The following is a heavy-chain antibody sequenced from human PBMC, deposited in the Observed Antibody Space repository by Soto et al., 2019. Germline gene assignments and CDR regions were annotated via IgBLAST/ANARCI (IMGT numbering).Heavy chain of an antibody. D-gene: IGHD1-26*01. V-gene: IGHV4-30-2*01. Sequence: SETLSLTCAVSGGSISSGGYSWSWIRQPPGKGLEWIGYTYHSGSTYYNPSLKSRVTISVDRSKNQFSLKLSSVTAADTAVYYCARVATNLYYCDYWGQGTLVTVS. CDR1: GGSISSGGYS. J-gene: IGHJ4*02. CDR3: ARVATNLYYCDY. CDR2: TYHSGST.